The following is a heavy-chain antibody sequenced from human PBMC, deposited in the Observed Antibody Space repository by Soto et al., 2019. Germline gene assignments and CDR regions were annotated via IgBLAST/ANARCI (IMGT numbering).Heavy chain of an antibody. CDR1: GFTVSSNY. CDR2: IYSGGST. CDR3: ARGLPKPFDF. J-gene: IGHJ3*01. Sequence: GGSLRLSCAASGFTVSSNYMSWVRQAPGKGLEWVSVIYSGGSTYYADSVKGRFTISRDNSKNSLYLQMNTLRAEDTAVYYCARGLPKPFDFWGQGTMVTVSS. D-gene: IGHD2-21*02. V-gene: IGHV3-53*01.